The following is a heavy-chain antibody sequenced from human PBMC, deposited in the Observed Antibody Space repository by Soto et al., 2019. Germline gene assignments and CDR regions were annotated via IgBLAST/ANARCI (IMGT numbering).Heavy chain of an antibody. CDR3: EREAERGKGSEALEI. CDR2: IYYTGIT. D-gene: IGHD3-10*01. Sequence: SVIMPLTGCVFCGSIITRGCYRSFIHHNPVKGLEWIGYIYYTGITSYNPSLESRLTVSLDTSKNHFSLKLMSVTAADTAVYYCEREAERGKGSEALEIWGKGTLVTGSS. J-gene: IGHJ3*02. V-gene: IGHV4-31*03. CDR1: CGSIITRGCY.